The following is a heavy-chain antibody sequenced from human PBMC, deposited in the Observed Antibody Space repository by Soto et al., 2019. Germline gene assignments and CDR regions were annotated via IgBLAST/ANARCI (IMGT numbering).Heavy chain of an antibody. V-gene: IGHV1-69*01. CDR3: AVQYCSGGSCFSYYYYYGMDV. CDR1: GGTFSSYA. D-gene: IGHD2-15*01. Sequence: QVQLVQSGAEVQKPGSSVKVSCKASGGTFSSYAISWVRQAPGQGLEWMGGIIPIFGTPNYAQKFQGRVTITADESTSTAYMELSSLRSEDTAVYYCAVQYCSGGSCFSYYYYYGMDVWGRGTTVTVSS. CDR2: IIPIFGTP. J-gene: IGHJ6*02.